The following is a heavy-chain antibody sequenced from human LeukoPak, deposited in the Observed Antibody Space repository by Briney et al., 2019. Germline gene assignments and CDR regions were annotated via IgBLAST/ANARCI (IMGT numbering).Heavy chain of an antibody. CDR3: AASGVLLWFGELFNDAFDI. J-gene: IGHJ3*02. CDR2: IVVGSGNT. Sequence: SVKVSCNASAFTFTSSAMQRVRQARGQRLEWIGWIVVGSGNTNYAQKFQERVTITMDMSTSTAYMELSSLRSEDTDVYYCAASGVLLWFGELFNDAFDIWGQGTMVTVSS. V-gene: IGHV1-58*02. D-gene: IGHD3-10*01. CDR1: AFTFTSSA.